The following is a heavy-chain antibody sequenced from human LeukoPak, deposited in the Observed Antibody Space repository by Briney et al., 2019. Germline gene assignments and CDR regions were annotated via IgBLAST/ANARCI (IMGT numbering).Heavy chain of an antibody. J-gene: IGHJ6*02. CDR1: GVTFSSYW. Sequence: PGGSLRLSCAASGVTFSSYWMSWVRQTPGKGLEWVANMNQDGSGKYYLDSVRGRFTISRDNAENSVFLQMNSLRAEDTGVYYCARGGPYSSSWYGDYYYYGMDVWGQGTTVTVSS. CDR3: ARGGPYSSSWYGDYYYYGMDV. V-gene: IGHV3-7*03. D-gene: IGHD6-13*01. CDR2: MNQDGSGK.